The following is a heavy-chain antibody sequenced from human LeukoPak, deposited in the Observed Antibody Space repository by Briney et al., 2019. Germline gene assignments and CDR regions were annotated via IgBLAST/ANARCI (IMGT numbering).Heavy chain of an antibody. D-gene: IGHD6-19*01. Sequence: AGSLRLSCAASGFTFVRHWMSWVRQAPGKGLEWVAHMNQGGSQTTNVDSVKGRFTISRDDAKNLVFLQMNSLRVEDTAVYYCARDGVAGGFDYWGQGTLVTVSS. CDR3: ARDGVAGGFDY. J-gene: IGHJ4*02. CDR2: MNQGGSQT. V-gene: IGHV3-7*01. CDR1: GFTFVRHW.